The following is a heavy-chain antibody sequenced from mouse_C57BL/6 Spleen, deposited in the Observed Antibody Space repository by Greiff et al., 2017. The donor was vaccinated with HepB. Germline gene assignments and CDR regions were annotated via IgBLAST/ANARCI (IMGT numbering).Heavy chain of an antibody. CDR3: ARLGSSFYAMDY. CDR2: ISSGSSTI. CDR1: GFTFSDYG. D-gene: IGHD1-1*01. V-gene: IGHV5-17*01. Sequence: VQLKESGGGLVKPGGSLKLSCAASGFTFSDYGMHWVRQAPEKGLEWVAYISSGSSTIYYADTVKGRFTISRDNAKNTLFLQMTSLRSEDTAMYYCARLGSSFYAMDYWGQGTSVTVSS. J-gene: IGHJ4*01.